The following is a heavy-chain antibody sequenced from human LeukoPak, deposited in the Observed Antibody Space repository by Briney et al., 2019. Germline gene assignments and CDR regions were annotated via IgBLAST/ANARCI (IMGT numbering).Heavy chain of an antibody. Sequence: GDSLRLSCAASGFTFNAYTMTWVRQAPGKGLEWVSSINSVGQYIFYADPVRGRFTISRDNSKNSLYLQMNSLRAEDTAVYYCARGAQYSQHWGQGTLVTVSS. CDR2: INSVGQYI. V-gene: IGHV3-21*01. CDR3: ARGAQYSQH. CDR1: GFTFNAYT. J-gene: IGHJ1*01.